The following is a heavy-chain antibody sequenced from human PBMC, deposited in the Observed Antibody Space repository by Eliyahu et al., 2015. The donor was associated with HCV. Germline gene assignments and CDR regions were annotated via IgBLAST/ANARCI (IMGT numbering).Heavy chain of an antibody. J-gene: IGHJ4*02. Sequence: QVKLQQSGPGLVKPSQTLSLTCVIPGDSVSSTSVAWNWIRQSPSRGLEWLGRTYYRSKWYNDFAVSVKSRITISPDTSKNQFSLQLNSVTPADTAVYFCARQEGGSHDYWGQGILVTVSS. CDR3: ARQEGGSHDY. CDR1: GDSVSSTSVA. CDR2: TYYRSKWYN. V-gene: IGHV6-1*01. D-gene: IGHD1-26*01.